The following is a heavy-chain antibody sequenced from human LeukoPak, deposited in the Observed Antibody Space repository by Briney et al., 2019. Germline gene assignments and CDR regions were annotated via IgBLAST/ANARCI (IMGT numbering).Heavy chain of an antibody. V-gene: IGHV1-18*01. J-gene: IGHJ5*02. CDR2: ISAYNGNT. Sequence: ASVKVSCKASGYTFTSYGISWVRQAPGQGLEWMGWISAYNGNTNYAQKLQGRVTMTTDTSTSTAYMELRSLRSDDTAVYYCARGGDIVVVPAVKRGGWFDPWGQGTLVTVSS. CDR1: GYTFTSYG. CDR3: ARGGDIVVVPAVKRGGWFDP. D-gene: IGHD2-2*01.